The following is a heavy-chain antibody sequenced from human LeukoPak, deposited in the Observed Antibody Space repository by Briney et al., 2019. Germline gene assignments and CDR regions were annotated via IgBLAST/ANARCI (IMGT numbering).Heavy chain of an antibody. CDR2: ISYSGSTT. CDR3: VRRTSGSYSDY. D-gene: IGHD1-26*01. J-gene: IGHJ4*02. Sequence: SQTLSLTCAVSGGSISSGGYSWGWIRQPPGKGLEWIATISYSGSTTSYNPSLKSRVTISVDTSKNQFSLKLNSVTAADTAVYYCVRRTSGSYSDYWGQGTLVTVSS. V-gene: IGHV4-30-2*03. CDR1: GGSISSGGYS.